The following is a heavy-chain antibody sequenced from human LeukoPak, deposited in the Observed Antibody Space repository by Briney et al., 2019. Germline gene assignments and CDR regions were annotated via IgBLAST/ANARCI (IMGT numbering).Heavy chain of an antibody. CDR2: FYTSGST. Sequence: PSETLSLTCTVSGGSISRYYWSWIRQPAGEGLEWIVRFYTSGSTNYNPSLKSRVTMSVDPSKNQFSLKLSSVTDADTAVYYCAREAGIAAAGTRYYYMDVWGKGTTVTVSS. V-gene: IGHV4-4*07. CDR3: AREAGIAAAGTRYYYMDV. J-gene: IGHJ6*03. D-gene: IGHD6-13*01. CDR1: GGSISRYY.